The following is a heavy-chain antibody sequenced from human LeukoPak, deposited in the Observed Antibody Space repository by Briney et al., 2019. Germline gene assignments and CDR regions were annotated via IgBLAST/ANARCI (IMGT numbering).Heavy chain of an antibody. CDR1: GGSISSYY. J-gene: IGHJ4*02. Sequence: SETLSLTCTVSGGSISSYYWSWIRQPPGKGLEWIGYIYYSGSTNYNPSLKSRVTISVDTSKNQFSLRLSSVTAADTAVYYCASEGSRDFWSGPVYYFDYWGQGTLVTVSS. V-gene: IGHV4-59*01. D-gene: IGHD3-3*01. CDR3: ASEGSRDFWSGPVYYFDY. CDR2: IYYSGST.